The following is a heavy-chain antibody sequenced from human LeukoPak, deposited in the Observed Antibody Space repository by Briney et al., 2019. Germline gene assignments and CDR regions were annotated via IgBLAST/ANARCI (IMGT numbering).Heavy chain of an antibody. CDR3: ARDVNGFSSTWYEY. CDR1: GFTFSSYS. CDR2: ITGSSTTI. V-gene: IGHV3-48*01. J-gene: IGHJ4*02. D-gene: IGHD6-13*01. Sequence: GGSLRLSCAASGFTFSSYSMNWVRQAPGKELEWVSYITGSSTTIYYADSVKGRFTISRDNAKNSLYLQMNSLRAEDTALYYCARDVNGFSSTWYEYWGQGTLVTVSS.